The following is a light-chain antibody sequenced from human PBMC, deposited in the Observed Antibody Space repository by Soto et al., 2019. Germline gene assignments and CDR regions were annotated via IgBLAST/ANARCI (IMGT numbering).Light chain of an antibody. CDR1: QSGSNY. V-gene: IGKV3-11*01. CDR2: DAS. J-gene: IGKJ1*01. CDR3: QQRYSGWT. Sequence: EIVMTQSPATLSVSPGERATLSCRTSQSGSNYLAWYQQKPGQAPRLLIYDASNRATGIPARFSGSGSGTDFTLTISSLEPEDFAVYYCQQRYSGWTFGQGTKVDI.